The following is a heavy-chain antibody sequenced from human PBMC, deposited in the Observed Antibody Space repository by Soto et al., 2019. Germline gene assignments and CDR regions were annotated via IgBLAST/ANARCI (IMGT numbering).Heavy chain of an antibody. CDR3: TAGTGRSDFDY. Sequence: EVQLVESGGDLVKPGGCLRLACAASGFTFNNACMSWVRQAPGKGLEWVGRIKSKAEGETTDYAPPVKGRFTISRDDAKNSRYLEMNSLKIDDTALYYCTAGTGRSDFDYWGQGSLVTVSS. D-gene: IGHD3-3*01. CDR2: IKSKAEGETT. J-gene: IGHJ4*02. V-gene: IGHV3-15*01. CDR1: GFTFNNAC.